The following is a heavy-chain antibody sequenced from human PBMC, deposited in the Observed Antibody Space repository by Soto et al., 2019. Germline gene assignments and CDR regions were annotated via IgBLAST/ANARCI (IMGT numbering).Heavy chain of an antibody. CDR3: ASSGWNLNWFDP. Sequence: PSETLSLTCAVYGGSFSGYYWSWIRQPPGKGLEWIGEINHSGSTNYNPSLKSRVTISVDTSKNQFSLKLSSVTAADTAVYYCASSGWNLNWFDPRGQGTLVTVSS. J-gene: IGHJ5*02. V-gene: IGHV4-34*01. CDR1: GGSFSGYY. CDR2: INHSGST. D-gene: IGHD1-1*01.